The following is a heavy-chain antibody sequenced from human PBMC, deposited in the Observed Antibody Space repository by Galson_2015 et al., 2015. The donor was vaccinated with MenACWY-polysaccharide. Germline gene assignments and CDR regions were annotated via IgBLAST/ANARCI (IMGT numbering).Heavy chain of an antibody. CDR1: GFTVSSSW. D-gene: IGHD5-24*01. J-gene: IGHJ5*02. V-gene: IGHV3-7*01. CDR2: IKQDGGQK. CDR3: ARDWAADPGREHWFDP. Sequence: SLRLSGAASGFTVSSSWRIWVRQAPGKGLEWVANIKQDGGQKHYVESVKGRFTISRDNATNSLYLNTNSLRPEDPAVDYCARDWAADPGREHWFDPWGQGTLVTVAS.